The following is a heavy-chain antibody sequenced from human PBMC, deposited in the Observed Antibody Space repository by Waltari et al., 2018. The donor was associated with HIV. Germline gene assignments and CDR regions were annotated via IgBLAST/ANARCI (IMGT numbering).Heavy chain of an antibody. J-gene: IGHJ6*02. D-gene: IGHD2-8*02. V-gene: IGHV3-33*01. CDR2: VWQDGSNK. CDR1: GFTVRHYG. Sequence: QVQLVESGGGVVQPGRSLRLSCAASGFTVRHYGMHWVRQAPGKGVEWVAVVWQDGSNKYYGDSVKGRFTISRDNSKNTLELQMNSLRAEDTAVYYCARDVQGYCAGERCFYGMDVWGQGTTVTVSS. CDR3: ARDVQGYCAGERCFYGMDV.